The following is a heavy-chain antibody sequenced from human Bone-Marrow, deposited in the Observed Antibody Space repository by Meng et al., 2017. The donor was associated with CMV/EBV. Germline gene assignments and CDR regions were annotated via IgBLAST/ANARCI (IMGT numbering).Heavy chain of an antibody. D-gene: IGHD6-19*01. CDR3: ARVPRVGSGWYYFDY. Sequence: ASVKVSCKASGYTFTSYYMHWVRQAPGQGLEWMGIINPSGGSTSYAQKFQGRVTMTRDTSTSTVYMELSSLRSDDTAVYYCARVPRVGSGWYYFDYWGQGTLVAVSS. J-gene: IGHJ4*02. CDR2: INPSGGST. CDR1: GYTFTSYY. V-gene: IGHV1-46*01.